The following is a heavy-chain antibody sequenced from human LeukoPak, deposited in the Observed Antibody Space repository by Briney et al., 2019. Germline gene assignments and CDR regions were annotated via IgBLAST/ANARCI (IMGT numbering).Heavy chain of an antibody. CDR2: IYITGST. J-gene: IGHJ3*02. CDR3: ARPAYGRGPDAFDI. V-gene: IGHV4-4*07. CDR1: GGSISSYY. D-gene: IGHD4-17*01. Sequence: PSETLSLTCTVSGGSISSYYWSWIRQPAGKGLEWIGRIYITGSTNYNPSLKSRVTMSVDTSKNQFSLKLISMTAADTAVYYCARPAYGRGPDAFDIWGQGTMVTVSS.